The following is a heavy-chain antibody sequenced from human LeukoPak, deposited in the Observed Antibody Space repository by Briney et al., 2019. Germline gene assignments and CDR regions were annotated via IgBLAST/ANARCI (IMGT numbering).Heavy chain of an antibody. CDR2: ISYDGSNK. J-gene: IGHJ4*02. Sequence: GGSLRLSCAASGFTFSSYAMHWVRQAPGKGLEWVAVISYDGSNKYYADSVKGRFTISRDNSKNTLYLQMNSLRAEDTAVYYCARDRFAEAMAPIEYWGQGTLVTVSS. V-gene: IGHV3-30-3*01. D-gene: IGHD5-18*01. CDR3: ARDRFAEAMAPIEY. CDR1: GFTFSSYA.